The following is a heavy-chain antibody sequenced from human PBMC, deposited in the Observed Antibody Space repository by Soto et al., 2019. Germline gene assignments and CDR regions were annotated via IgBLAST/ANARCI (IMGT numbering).Heavy chain of an antibody. CDR3: AKTSLGLYGDYLAY. V-gene: IGHV3-23*01. D-gene: IGHD4-17*01. CDR1: GFTFTNYA. Sequence: GGSLRLSCAASGFTFTNYAMSWVRQAPGKALEWVSSFSATGDSTYYADSVRGRFTISRDTSENMLFLQMSSLRAEDTAVYYCAKTSLGLYGDYLAYWGQGTLVTVSS. J-gene: IGHJ4*02. CDR2: FSATGDST.